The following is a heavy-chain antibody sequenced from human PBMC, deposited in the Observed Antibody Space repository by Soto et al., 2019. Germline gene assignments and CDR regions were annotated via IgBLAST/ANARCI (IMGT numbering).Heavy chain of an antibody. D-gene: IGHD1-7*01. J-gene: IGHJ6*03. CDR1: GFTFSSYC. V-gene: IGHV3-7*04. CDR3: ARVPSTRDIWSYGVGGRYYYYYMDV. CDR2: IKQDGSER. Sequence: EVQLVESGGGLVQPGGSLRLSCEASGFTFSSYCMTWVRQAPGKGLEWVAHIKQDGSERYYVDSVKGRFTISRDNAKNSLYLQNNSLRAEDTAVYYCARVPSTRDIWSYGVGGRYYYYYMDVWGKGTTVTVSS.